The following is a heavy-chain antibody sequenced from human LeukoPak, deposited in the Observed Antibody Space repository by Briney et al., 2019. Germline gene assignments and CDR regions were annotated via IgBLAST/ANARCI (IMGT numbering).Heavy chain of an antibody. Sequence: GGSLRLSCAASGFTFSSYTMNWVRQAPGRGLEGFSSISSNSRYIHYADSVKRLFTISRDNAKNSLYLQMNRLRAEDTAVYYCAREDYGGNYDYWGQGTLVTVSS. V-gene: IGHV3-21*01. CDR3: AREDYGGNYDY. J-gene: IGHJ4*02. D-gene: IGHD4-23*01. CDR1: GFTFSSYT. CDR2: ISSNSRYI.